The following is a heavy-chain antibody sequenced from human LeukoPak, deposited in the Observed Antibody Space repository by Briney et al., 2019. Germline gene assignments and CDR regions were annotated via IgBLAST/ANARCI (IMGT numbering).Heavy chain of an antibody. CDR2: IYYSGST. CDR1: GGSISSYY. V-gene: IGHV4-59*01. CDR3: ASRSWTGTFDY. Sequence: PSETLSLTCTVSGGSISSYYWSWIRQPPGKGLEWIGYIYYSGSTNYNPSLKSRVTISVDTSKNQFSLKLSSVTAADTAVYYCASRSWTGTFDYWGQGTQVTVSS. J-gene: IGHJ4*02. D-gene: IGHD3/OR15-3a*01.